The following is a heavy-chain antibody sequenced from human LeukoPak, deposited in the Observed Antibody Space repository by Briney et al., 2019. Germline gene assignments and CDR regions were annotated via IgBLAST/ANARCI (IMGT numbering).Heavy chain of an antibody. Sequence: GGSLRLSCAASGFTFSTAWMSWVRQAPGKGLEWVGRIKSKTDGGTTDHAAPVKDRFTISRDGSKNTLYLQMNSLKTEDTAVYYCTRFGTNGDLPDWGQGTLVTVSS. V-gene: IGHV3-15*01. CDR3: TRFGTNGDLPD. CDR1: GFTFSTAW. CDR2: IKSKTDGGTT. D-gene: IGHD4-17*01. J-gene: IGHJ4*02.